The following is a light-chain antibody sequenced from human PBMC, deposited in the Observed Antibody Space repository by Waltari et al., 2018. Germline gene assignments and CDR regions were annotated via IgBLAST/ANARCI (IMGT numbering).Light chain of an antibody. V-gene: IGLV5-45*01. Sequence: QSVLTQPASLSASPGPSASLTCTLRRAINFAQYKISWYQQGPGSPPQFLVKYRSDSSNERGSGVPSRFSGSRDTSANAGILLISGLQSEDEADYYCMILHNNAVVFGGGTTLTVL. J-gene: IGLJ3*02. CDR2: YRSDSSN. CDR3: MILHNNAVV. CDR1: RAINFAQYK.